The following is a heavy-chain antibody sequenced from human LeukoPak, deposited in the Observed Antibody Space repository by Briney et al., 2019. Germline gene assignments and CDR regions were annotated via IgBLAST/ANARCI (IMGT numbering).Heavy chain of an antibody. V-gene: IGHV4-39*01. Sequence: SETLSLTCTVSGGSISSSSYYWGWIRQPPGKGLEWIGSIYYSGSTYYNPSLKSRVTISVDTSKNQFSLKLSSVTAADTAVYYCARSGGWFDPWGQGTLVTASS. CDR2: IYYSGST. CDR3: ARSGGWFDP. CDR1: GGSISSSSYY. J-gene: IGHJ5*02. D-gene: IGHD3-10*01.